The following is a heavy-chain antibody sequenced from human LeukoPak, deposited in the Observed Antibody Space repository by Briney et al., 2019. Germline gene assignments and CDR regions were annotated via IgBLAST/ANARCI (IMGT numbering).Heavy chain of an antibody. V-gene: IGHV4-34*01. CDR1: GGSFSGYY. Sequence: PSETLSLTCAVYGGSFSGYYWSWVRQPPGKGLEWIGEINHSGSTNYNPSLKSRVTISVDRSKNQFSLKLSSVTAADTAVYYCDRSSTAMGILYYWGQGTLVTVSS. J-gene: IGHJ4*02. D-gene: IGHD2-15*01. CDR3: DRSSTAMGILYY. CDR2: INHSGST.